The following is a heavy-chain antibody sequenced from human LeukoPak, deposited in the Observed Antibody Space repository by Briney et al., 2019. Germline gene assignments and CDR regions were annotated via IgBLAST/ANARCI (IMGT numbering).Heavy chain of an antibody. D-gene: IGHD3-22*01. CDR3: AKDLGYYYDSSGYQHFDY. V-gene: IGHV3-23*01. Sequence: GGSLRLSCAASGFTFSCYAMSWVRQAPGKGLEWVSAISGSGGSTYYADSVKGRFTISRDNSKNTLYLQMNSLRAEDTAVYYCAKDLGYYYDSSGYQHFDYWGQGTLVTVSS. CDR1: GFTFSCYA. J-gene: IGHJ4*02. CDR2: ISGSGGST.